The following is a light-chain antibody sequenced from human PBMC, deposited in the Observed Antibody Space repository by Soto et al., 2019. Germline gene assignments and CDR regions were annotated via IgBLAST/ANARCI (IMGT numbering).Light chain of an antibody. Sequence: DIQMTQSPSTLSASVEDRVTITCRASQSISSWLAWYQQKPGKAPNLLIYKASSLESGVPSRSSGSGSGTELTLAISSLQPDDFATYYCQQYNSYPLTFGGGTKVDLK. CDR3: QQYNSYPLT. CDR2: KAS. CDR1: QSISSW. J-gene: IGKJ4*01. V-gene: IGKV1-5*03.